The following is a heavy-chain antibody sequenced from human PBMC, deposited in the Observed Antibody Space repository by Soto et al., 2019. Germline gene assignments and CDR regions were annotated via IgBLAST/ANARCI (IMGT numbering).Heavy chain of an antibody. CDR2: ISAYNGNT. V-gene: IGHV1-18*01. Sequence: GSSVKVSCKASGYTFTSYGISWVRQAPGQGLEWMGWISAYNGNTNYAQKLQGRVTMTTDTSTSTAYMELRSLRSDDTALYYCARGGGNGNNHNCFDPWGQGTLVTVS. J-gene: IGHJ5*02. CDR3: ARGGGNGNNHNCFDP. D-gene: IGHD3-16*01. CDR1: GYTFTSYG.